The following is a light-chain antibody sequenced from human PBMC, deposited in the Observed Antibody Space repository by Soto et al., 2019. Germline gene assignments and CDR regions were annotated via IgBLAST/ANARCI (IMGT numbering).Light chain of an antibody. Sequence: QSVLTQPPSVSGAPGQRVTISCTGSSSNIGSVYDVHWYQQLPGAAPKLLIYGNNNRPSGVPDRFFGSKSGTSASLAITGLQAEDEADYYCQSYDSSLSGYVFGTGTTVTVL. CDR3: QSYDSSLSGYV. CDR1: SSNIGSVYD. V-gene: IGLV1-40*01. J-gene: IGLJ1*01. CDR2: GNN.